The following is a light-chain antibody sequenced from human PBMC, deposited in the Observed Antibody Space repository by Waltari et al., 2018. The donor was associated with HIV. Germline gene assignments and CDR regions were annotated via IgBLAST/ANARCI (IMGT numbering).Light chain of an antibody. Sequence: QSALPQPPSASGSPGQSVTISCTGTSSDVGGYNYVSWYQQYPGKAPKLIIYEATERPSGVPDRFSGSKSGNTASLTVSGLQAEDEADYYCTSYAGRDNFVVFGGGTRLTVL. V-gene: IGLV2-8*01. J-gene: IGLJ2*01. CDR3: TSYAGRDNFVV. CDR1: SSDVGGYNY. CDR2: EAT.